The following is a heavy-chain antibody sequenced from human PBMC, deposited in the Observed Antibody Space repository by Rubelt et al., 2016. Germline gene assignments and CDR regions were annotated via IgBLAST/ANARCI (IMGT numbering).Heavy chain of an antibody. Sequence: GPGLVKPSETLSLTCTVSGGSISSSSYYWGWIRQPPGKGLEWIGSIYYSGSTYYNPSLKSRVTISVDTSKNQFSLKLSSVTAAATAVYYCARNSYTYGPFDYWGLGTLVTVSS. V-gene: IGHV4-39*07. CDR3: ARNSYTYGPFDY. D-gene: IGHD5-18*01. CDR1: GGSISSSSYY. CDR2: IYYSGST. J-gene: IGHJ4*02.